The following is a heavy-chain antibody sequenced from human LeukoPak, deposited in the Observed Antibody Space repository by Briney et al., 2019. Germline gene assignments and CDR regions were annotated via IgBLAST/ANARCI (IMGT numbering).Heavy chain of an antibody. J-gene: IGHJ6*02. D-gene: IGHD6-6*01. CDR1: GFTFSSYE. V-gene: IGHV3-48*03. CDR3: ARGGFLYSSSSEDGMDV. Sequence: GGSLRLSCAASGFTFSSYEMNWVRQAPGKGLEWVSYISSSGSTIYYADSVKGRFTISRDNAKNSLYLQMNSLRAEDTAVYYCARGGFLYSSSSEDGMDVWGQGTTVTVSS. CDR2: ISSSGSTI.